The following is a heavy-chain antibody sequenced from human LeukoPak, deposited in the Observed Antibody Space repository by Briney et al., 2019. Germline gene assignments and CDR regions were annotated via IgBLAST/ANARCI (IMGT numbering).Heavy chain of an antibody. Sequence: SETLSLTCAVYGGSFSGYYWSWIRQPPGKGLEWIGEINHSGSTNYNPSLKSRVTISVDTSKNQFSLKLSSVTAADTAVYYCARGCSSTSCGTPNFDYWGQGTLVTVSS. CDR3: ARGCSSTSCGTPNFDY. J-gene: IGHJ4*02. D-gene: IGHD2-2*01. V-gene: IGHV4-34*01. CDR2: INHSGST. CDR1: GGSFSGYY.